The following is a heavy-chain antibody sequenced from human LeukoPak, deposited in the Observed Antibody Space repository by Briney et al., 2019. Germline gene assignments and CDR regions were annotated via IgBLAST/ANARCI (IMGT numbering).Heavy chain of an antibody. V-gene: IGHV3-21*01. CDR1: GFTFSSYS. Sequence: GGSQRLSCAASGFTFSSYSMNWVRQAPGKGLEWVSSISSSSSYIYYADSVKGRFTTSRDNAKNSLYLQMNSLRAEDTAVYYCARVSSSWTEDWFDPWGQGTLVTVTS. CDR3: ARVSSSWTEDWFDP. D-gene: IGHD6-13*01. CDR2: ISSSSSYI. J-gene: IGHJ5*02.